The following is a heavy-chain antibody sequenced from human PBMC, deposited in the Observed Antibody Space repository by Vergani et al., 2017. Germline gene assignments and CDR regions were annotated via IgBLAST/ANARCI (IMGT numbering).Heavy chain of an antibody. V-gene: IGHV1-46*03. CDR3: AREPPLTGFFDY. CDR2: ISPDGFST. J-gene: IGHJ4*02. D-gene: IGHD3-9*01. CDR1: GYTFSNYY. Sequence: QVQVVQSGAEVKKSGASVKVSCKTSGYTFSNYYMHWVRQAPGQGLEWVVVISPDGFSTFYAQKFQGRVTITRDTSTSTVYVEVTSLRSDDTAVYYCAREPPLTGFFDYWGQGTLVTVSS.